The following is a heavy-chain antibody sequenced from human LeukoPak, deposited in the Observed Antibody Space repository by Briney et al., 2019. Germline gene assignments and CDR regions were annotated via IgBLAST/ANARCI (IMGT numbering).Heavy chain of an antibody. Sequence: SETLSLTCTVSGGSISNGYYWGWIRQPPGKGLEFIGSVYHGGNTYYKASLKSRVTISLDTSKNQVSLRLSSVTAADTAVYYCARSYSGSFLYWGQGSLVTVSS. CDR2: VYHGGNT. CDR1: GGSISNGYY. D-gene: IGHD1-26*01. CDR3: ARSYSGSFLY. J-gene: IGHJ1*01. V-gene: IGHV4-38-2*02.